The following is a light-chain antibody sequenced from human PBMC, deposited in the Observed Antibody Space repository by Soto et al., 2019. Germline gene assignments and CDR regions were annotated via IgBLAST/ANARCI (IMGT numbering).Light chain of an antibody. CDR1: QSISSW. V-gene: IGKV1-5*01. CDR2: DAS. CDR3: QQYNSYPWT. Sequence: DIQMTQSPSTLSASVGDRVTITCRASQSISSWLAWYQQKPGKAPKLLIYDASSLESGVPSRFSGSGSGTEFTLTISSLQTDDFAPYYCQQYNSYPWTFGQGTKVEI. J-gene: IGKJ1*01.